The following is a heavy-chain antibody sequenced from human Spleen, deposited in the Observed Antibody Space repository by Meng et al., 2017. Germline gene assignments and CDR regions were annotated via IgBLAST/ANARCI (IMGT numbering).Heavy chain of an antibody. Sequence: GESLKISCADSGFTFSRYNMNWVRQAPGKGLEWVSSISTSSSYIYYTDSVKGRFTISRDNAKKSLYLQMNSLRVEDTAVYYCARDSATTGGMDVWGQGTMVTVSS. J-gene: IGHJ6*02. V-gene: IGHV3-21*01. CDR1: GFTFSRYN. D-gene: IGHD1-1*01. CDR2: ISTSSSYI. CDR3: ARDSATTGGMDV.